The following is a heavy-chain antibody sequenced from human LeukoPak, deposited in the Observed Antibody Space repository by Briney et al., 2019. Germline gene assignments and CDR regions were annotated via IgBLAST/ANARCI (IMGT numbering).Heavy chain of an antibody. D-gene: IGHD3-3*01. CDR2: IIPIFGTA. V-gene: IGHV1-69*13. CDR1: GGTFSSYA. Sequence: ASVKVSCKASGGTFSSYAISWVRQAPGQGLEWMGGIIPIFGTANYAQKFQGRVTITADESTSTAYMELSSLRSEDTAVYYCARVGSGRDQSFDYWGQGTLVTVSS. CDR3: ARVGSGRDQSFDY. J-gene: IGHJ4*02.